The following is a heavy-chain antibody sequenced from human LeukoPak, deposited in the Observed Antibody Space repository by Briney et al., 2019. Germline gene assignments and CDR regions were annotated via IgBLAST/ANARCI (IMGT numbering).Heavy chain of an antibody. Sequence: QPGGSLRLSCAASGFTFSSYAMSWVRQAPGKGLEWVSAISGSDGSIYYADSVEGRFTISRDNSKNTLYLQMNSLRAEDTAVYYCAKGIIVVVPAGYDFWSGYPPYYFDYWGQGTLVTVSS. CDR3: AKGIIVVVPAGYDFWSGYPPYYFDY. CDR2: ISGSDGSI. V-gene: IGHV3-23*01. CDR1: GFTFSSYA. J-gene: IGHJ4*02. D-gene: IGHD3-3*01.